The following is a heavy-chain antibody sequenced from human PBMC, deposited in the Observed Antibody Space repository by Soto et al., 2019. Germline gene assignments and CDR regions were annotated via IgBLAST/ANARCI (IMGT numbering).Heavy chain of an antibody. Sequence: QVQLQQWGAGLLKPSETLSLTCAVYGGSFSGYYWSWIRQPPGKGLEWIGEINHSGSTNYNPSLNSRVTISVDTSKNQFSLKLSSVTAADTAVYYCARGRPRYIVVVVAATGPNWFDPWGQGTLVTVSS. CDR3: ARGRPRYIVVVVAATGPNWFDP. V-gene: IGHV4-34*01. D-gene: IGHD2-15*01. CDR2: INHSGST. CDR1: GGSFSGYY. J-gene: IGHJ5*02.